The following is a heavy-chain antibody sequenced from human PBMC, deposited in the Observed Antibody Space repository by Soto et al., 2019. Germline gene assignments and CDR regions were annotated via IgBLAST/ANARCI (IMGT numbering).Heavy chain of an antibody. CDR3: TRDLNHASGP. V-gene: IGHV3-7*04. J-gene: IGHJ5*02. Sequence: EVHLVESGGGLVQPGGSLRLSFAASGFTFTDYWMTWVRQAPGRGLEGVANMNPDGSEQYYLDSVKGRFIISIDNAKNSLYLQMNILRGEATAVYYCTRDLNHASGPWGQGTQVIVYS. D-gene: IGHD2-15*01. CDR2: MNPDGSEQ. CDR1: GFTFTDYW.